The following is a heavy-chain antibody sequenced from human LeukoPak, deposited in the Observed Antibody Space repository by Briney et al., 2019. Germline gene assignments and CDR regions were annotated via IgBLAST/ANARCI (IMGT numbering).Heavy chain of an antibody. D-gene: IGHD4-17*01. Sequence: KTSETLSLTCTVSGGSINSYYWSWIRQPPGRGLEWIGSIHYSGSTSYNPSLKSRVTISVDTSKNQFSLKLSSVTAADTAVYYCARRGIYYGDYTNWFDPWGQGTLVTVSS. CDR3: ARRGIYYGDYTNWFDP. V-gene: IGHV4-59*08. J-gene: IGHJ5*02. CDR1: GGSINSYY. CDR2: IHYSGST.